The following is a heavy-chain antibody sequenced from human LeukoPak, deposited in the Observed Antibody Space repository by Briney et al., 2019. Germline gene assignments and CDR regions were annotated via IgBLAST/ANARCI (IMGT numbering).Heavy chain of an antibody. D-gene: IGHD5-18*01. CDR2: IRYDGSNK. Sequence: GGSLRLSCAASGFTFSSYGMHWVRQAPGKGLEWVAFIRYDGSNKYYADSVKGRFTISRDNSKNTPYLQMNSLRAEDTAVYYCAKLTVVDTEIDYWGQGTLVTVSS. J-gene: IGHJ4*02. CDR3: AKLTVVDTEIDY. V-gene: IGHV3-30*02. CDR1: GFTFSSYG.